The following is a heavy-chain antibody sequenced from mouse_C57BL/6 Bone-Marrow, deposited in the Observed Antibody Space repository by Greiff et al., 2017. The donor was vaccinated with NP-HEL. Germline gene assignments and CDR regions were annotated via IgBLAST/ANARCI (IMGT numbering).Heavy chain of an antibody. CDR3: ARSLGYYGDY. V-gene: IGHV1-82*01. CDR2: IYPGDGDT. J-gene: IGHJ2*01. CDR1: GYAFSSSW. Sequence: VQLQQSGPELVKPGASVKISCKASGYAFSSSWMNWVKQRPGKGLEWIGRIYPGDGDTNYNGKFKGKATLTADKSSSTAYMQLSSLTSEDSAVYFCARSLGYYGDYWGQGTTLTVSS. D-gene: IGHD1-1*01.